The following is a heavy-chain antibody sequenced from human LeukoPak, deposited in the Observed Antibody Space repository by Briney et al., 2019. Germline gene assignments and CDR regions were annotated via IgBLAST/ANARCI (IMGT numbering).Heavy chain of an antibody. CDR2: ISSSSSTI. J-gene: IGHJ4*02. V-gene: IGHV3-48*02. Sequence: GGSLRLSCAASGFPFSDYYMNWIRQAPGKGLEWVSYISSSSSTIYYADSVKGRFTISRDNAKNSLYLQMNSLRDEDTAVYYCARRLRYFDWHHAFDYWGQGTLVTVSS. CDR1: GFPFSDYY. D-gene: IGHD3-9*01. CDR3: ARRLRYFDWHHAFDY.